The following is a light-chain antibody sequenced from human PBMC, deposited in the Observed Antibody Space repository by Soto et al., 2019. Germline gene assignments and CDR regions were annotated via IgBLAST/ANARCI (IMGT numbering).Light chain of an antibody. CDR3: QQYNNWPPWT. CDR2: GAS. Sequence: EIVMTQSPATLSVSPGERATLSCGASQSVSSNLAWYQQKPGQAPRLLVYGASTRATGLPARFSGSGSGTQFTLTISSLQSEDFAVYYCQQYNNWPPWTFGQGTKVDI. J-gene: IGKJ1*01. CDR1: QSVSSN. V-gene: IGKV3-15*01.